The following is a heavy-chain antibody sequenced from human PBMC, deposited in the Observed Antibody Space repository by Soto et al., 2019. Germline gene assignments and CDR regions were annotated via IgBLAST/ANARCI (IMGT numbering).Heavy chain of an antibody. CDR3: ARTQIAVAAPFDY. V-gene: IGHV4-34*01. Sequence: SETLSLTCAVYGGSFSGYYWSWIRQPPGKGLEWIGEINHSGSTNYNPSLKSRVTISVDTSKNQFSLKLSSVTAADTAVYYCARTQIAVAAPFDYWGQGTLVTVSS. D-gene: IGHD6-19*01. J-gene: IGHJ4*02. CDR2: INHSGST. CDR1: GGSFSGYY.